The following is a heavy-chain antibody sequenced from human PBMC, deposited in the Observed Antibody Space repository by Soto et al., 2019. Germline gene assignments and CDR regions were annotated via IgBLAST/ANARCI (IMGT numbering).Heavy chain of an antibody. V-gene: IGHV1-69*12. CDR2: IIPIFGTA. D-gene: IGHD2-15*01. Sequence: QVQLVQSGAEVKKPGSSVKVSCKASGGTFSSYAISWVRQAPGQGLEWMGGIIPIFGTANYAQKFQGRVTMTADESTSTGYMELGSLRSEDTAVYYCARAGSGGSLRECFQHWGQGTLVTVSS. CDR3: ARAGSGGSLRECFQH. CDR1: GGTFSSYA. J-gene: IGHJ1*01.